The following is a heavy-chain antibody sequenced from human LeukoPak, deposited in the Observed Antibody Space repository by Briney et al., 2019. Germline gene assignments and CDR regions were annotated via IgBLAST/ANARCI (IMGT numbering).Heavy chain of an antibody. CDR2: IHSSGGT. Sequence: EPSETLSLTCTVSGGSISSSYWTWIRQPPGKGLEWIGYIHSSGGTSYNPSLKSRVTISLDTSKNQFSLKLSSVTAADTAVYYCARDDGSSMTNNINWYVHWGQGALVTVSS. CDR1: GGSISSSY. CDR3: ARDDGSSMTNNINWYVH. J-gene: IGHJ5*02. D-gene: IGHD5-24*01. V-gene: IGHV4-59*01.